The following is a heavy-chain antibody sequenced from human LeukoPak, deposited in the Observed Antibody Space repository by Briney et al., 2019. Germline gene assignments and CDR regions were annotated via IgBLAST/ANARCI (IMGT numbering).Heavy chain of an antibody. CDR3: ARVKLLRADYYYYGMDV. J-gene: IGHJ6*02. V-gene: IGHV1-69*13. CDR2: IIPIFGTA. Sequence: LVKVSCKASGGTFSSYAISWVRQAPGQGLEWMGGIIPIFGTANYAQKFQGRVTITADESTSTAYMELSSLRSEDTAVYYCARVKLLRADYYYYGMDVWGQGTTVTVSS. D-gene: IGHD1-26*01. CDR1: GGTFSSYA.